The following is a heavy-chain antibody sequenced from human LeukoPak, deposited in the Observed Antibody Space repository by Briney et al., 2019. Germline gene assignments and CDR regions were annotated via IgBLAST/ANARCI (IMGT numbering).Heavy chain of an antibody. J-gene: IGHJ4*02. CDR1: GYTFTGCY. D-gene: IGHD6-13*01. CDR3: ARDWDGIAAAVDY. V-gene: IGHV1-2*02. Sequence: ASVKVSCKASGYTFTGCYMHWVRQAPGQGLEWMGWINPNSGGTNYAQKFQGRVTMTRDTSISTAYMELSRLRSDDTAVYYCARDWDGIAAAVDYWGQGTLVTVSS. CDR2: INPNSGGT.